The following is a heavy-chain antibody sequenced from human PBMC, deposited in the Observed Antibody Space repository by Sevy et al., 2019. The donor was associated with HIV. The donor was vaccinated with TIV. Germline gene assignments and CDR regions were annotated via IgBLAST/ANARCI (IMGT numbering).Heavy chain of an antibody. Sequence: GGSLRLSCAASGFTFRDHYMDWVRQAPGKGLEWVGRATKRANNYATHYAGSVRGRFTILRYDSKNLMFLEVNSLKTEDTAVYYCARVVVGNYGEYDYWGQGSLVTVSS. V-gene: IGHV3-72*01. J-gene: IGHJ4*02. D-gene: IGHD3-10*01. CDR2: ATKRANNYAT. CDR1: GFTFRDHY. CDR3: ARVVVGNYGEYDY.